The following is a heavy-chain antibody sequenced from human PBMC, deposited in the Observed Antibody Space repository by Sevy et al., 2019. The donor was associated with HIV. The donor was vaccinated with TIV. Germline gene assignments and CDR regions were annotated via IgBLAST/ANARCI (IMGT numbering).Heavy chain of an antibody. Sequence: GGSLRLSCAASGFTFDDYDMHWVRQAPGKGLEWVSLISWDGGSTYYADSVKGRFTISRDNSKNSLYLQMNSLRAEDTALYYCAKDMEITMVRGVTPTHYGMDVWGQGTTVTVSS. V-gene: IGHV3-43D*03. CDR1: GFTFDDYD. J-gene: IGHJ6*02. CDR2: ISWDGGST. CDR3: AKDMEITMVRGVTPTHYGMDV. D-gene: IGHD3-10*01.